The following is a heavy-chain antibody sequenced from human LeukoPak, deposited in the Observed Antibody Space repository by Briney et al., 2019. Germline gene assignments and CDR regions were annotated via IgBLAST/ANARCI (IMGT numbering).Heavy chain of an antibody. CDR1: GFTFSSYW. CDR2: IKQDGSEK. CDR3: AKGYSRAKVRGEAYALDI. Sequence: GGSLRLSCAASGFTFSSYWMSWVRQAPGKGLEWVANIKQDGSEKYYVDSVKGRFTISRDNAKNSLYLQMNSLRAEDTAVYYCAKGYSRAKVRGEAYALDIWGQGTMVTVSS. J-gene: IGHJ3*02. V-gene: IGHV3-7*03. D-gene: IGHD3-10*01.